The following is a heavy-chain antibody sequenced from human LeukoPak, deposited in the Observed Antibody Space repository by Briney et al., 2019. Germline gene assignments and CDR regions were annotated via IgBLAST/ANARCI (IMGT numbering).Heavy chain of an antibody. D-gene: IGHD6-19*01. CDR2: IHYSGST. CDR1: GGSISSYY. V-gene: IGHV4-59*08. Sequence: PSETLSLTCTVSGGSISSYYWSWIRQPPGKGLEWIGYIHYSGSTNYNPSLKSRVTISVDTSKNQFSLRLSSVTAADTAVYYCARHRDYGSDWYGFDYWGQGTLVTVSS. J-gene: IGHJ4*02. CDR3: ARHRDYGSDWYGFDY.